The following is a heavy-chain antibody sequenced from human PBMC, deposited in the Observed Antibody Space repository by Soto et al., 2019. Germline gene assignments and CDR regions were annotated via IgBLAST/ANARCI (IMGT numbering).Heavy chain of an antibody. J-gene: IGHJ5*02. CDR3: ARLGYSSTWRPNWFDP. CDR2: IYYSGST. Sequence: SETLSLTCTVSDGSMSNHYWSWIRQPPGKGLEWIGHIYYSGSTNYNPSLKSRVTISVDTSKNQFSLKLSSLTAADTAVYYCARLGYSSTWRPNWFDPRGQGTLVTVSS. D-gene: IGHD6-13*01. V-gene: IGHV4-59*08. CDR1: DGSMSNHY.